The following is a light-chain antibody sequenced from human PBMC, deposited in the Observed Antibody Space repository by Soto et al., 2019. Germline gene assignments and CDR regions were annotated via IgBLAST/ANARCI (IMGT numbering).Light chain of an antibody. CDR3: QTWGTGIRV. Sequence: QSVLTQSPSASASLGASVTLTCTLSNEHTDYAIAWHQQQPQQGPRFLMKVDSDGSHNKGDGIPDRFSGSSSGAERYLTISSLQSEDEADYFCQTWGTGIRVFGGGTKLTVL. CDR1: NEHTDYA. CDR2: VDSDGSH. J-gene: IGLJ3*02. V-gene: IGLV4-69*01.